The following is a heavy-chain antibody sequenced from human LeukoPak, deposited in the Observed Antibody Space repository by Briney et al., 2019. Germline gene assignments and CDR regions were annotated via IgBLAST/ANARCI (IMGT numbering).Heavy chain of an antibody. Sequence: TGGSLRLSCAASGFTVSSSYMSWVRQAPGKGLELVSIIYSGGTTHYADSVKGRFTISRDNSKNTLYLQMNSLRAEDTAVYYCVRDMASVNTYYFDQWGQGTLVTVSS. V-gene: IGHV3-53*01. J-gene: IGHJ4*02. CDR2: IYSGGTT. CDR3: VRDMASVNTYYFDQ. D-gene: IGHD4-17*01. CDR1: GFTVSSSY.